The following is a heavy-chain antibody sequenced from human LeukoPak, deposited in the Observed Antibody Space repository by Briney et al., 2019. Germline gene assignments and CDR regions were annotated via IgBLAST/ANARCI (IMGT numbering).Heavy chain of an antibody. CDR1: GFTFSSYS. J-gene: IGHJ4*02. CDR3: ARADLDYFDY. CDR2: IRSRNNYI. V-gene: IGHV3-21*01. Sequence: PGGSLRLSSAASGFTFSSYSMNWVSQAAGKGLEWVSSIRSRNNYISYADAVKGRFPIYRDNAKKSLYLQMNSLRAEDMAVYYCARADLDYFDYWGQGTLVTVSS.